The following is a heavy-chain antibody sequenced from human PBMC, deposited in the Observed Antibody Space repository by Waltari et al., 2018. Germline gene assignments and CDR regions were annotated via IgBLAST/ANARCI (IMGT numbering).Heavy chain of an antibody. V-gene: IGHV1-69*05. CDR1: GGTLSGYS. Sequence: QVQLLQSGTEVRKTGSSVKVSCQASGGTLSGYSVAWVRQAPGHGLEWVAGLITIIGKIDLAQEITGRLSPNMGGATNTAYMELGSLNNEDTGIYYCAGGEDNFAWGSTWDVWGKGTTVTVSS. D-gene: IGHD1-20*01. J-gene: IGHJ6*04. CDR2: LITIIGKI. CDR3: AGGEDNFAWGSTWDV.